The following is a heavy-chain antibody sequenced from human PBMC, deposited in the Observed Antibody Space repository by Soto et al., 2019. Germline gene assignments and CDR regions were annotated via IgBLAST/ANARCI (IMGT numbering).Heavy chain of an antibody. J-gene: IGHJ4*02. Sequence: QVQLVESGGGVVQPGRSLRLSCAASGFTFSSFGIHWVRQAPGKGLGWGAVIWYDGRNKYYADSVKGRFTISRDNSKNTLYLQMNSLRAEDTAVYYCARENVATMVFDYWGQGTLVTVSS. CDR3: ARENVATMVFDY. V-gene: IGHV3-33*01. D-gene: IGHD5-12*01. CDR1: GFTFSSFG. CDR2: IWYDGRNK.